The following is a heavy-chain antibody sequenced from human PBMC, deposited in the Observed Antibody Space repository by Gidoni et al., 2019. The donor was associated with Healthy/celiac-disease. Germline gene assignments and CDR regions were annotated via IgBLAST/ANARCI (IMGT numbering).Heavy chain of an antibody. CDR3: AREGASTMVRGVISWDYGMDV. CDR1: GFTLRAYY. Sequence: QVQLVESVGGLVKPGGSLSLSCAASGFTLRAYYMSWIRQAPGKGLEWVSYISRSSSYTNYADAVKGRFTISRDNAKNSLYLQMNSLRAEDTAVYYCAREGASTMVRGVISWDYGMDVWGQGTTVTVSS. V-gene: IGHV3-11*05. J-gene: IGHJ6*02. D-gene: IGHD3-10*01. CDR2: ISRSSSYT.